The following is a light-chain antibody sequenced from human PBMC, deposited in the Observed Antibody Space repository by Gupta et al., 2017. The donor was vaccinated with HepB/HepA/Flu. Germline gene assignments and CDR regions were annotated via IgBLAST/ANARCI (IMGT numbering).Light chain of an antibody. Sequence: QSALTQPASVSGSPGQSITISCTGTSSDVGGYNYVSWYQQHPGKAPKRMMYDVSNRPSGVSNRVSGSKSGNKDLIHTSGLQAEDEADDYCSSYKGSSTRVFGTGTKVTVI. CDR2: DVS. CDR3: SSYKGSSTRV. V-gene: IGLV2-14*03. J-gene: IGLJ1*01. CDR1: SSDVGGYNY.